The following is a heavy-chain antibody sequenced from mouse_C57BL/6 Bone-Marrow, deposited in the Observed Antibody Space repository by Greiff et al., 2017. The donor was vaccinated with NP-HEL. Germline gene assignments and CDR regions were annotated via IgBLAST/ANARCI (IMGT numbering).Heavy chain of an antibody. D-gene: IGHD1-1*01. J-gene: IGHJ4*01. CDR2: ISSGSSTI. Sequence: DVMLVESGGGLVKPGGSLKLSCAASGFTFSDYGMHWVRQAPEKGLEWVAYISSGSSTIYYADTVKGRFTISRDNAKNTLFLQMTSLRSEDTAMYYCARGAIYYYGSSLDYWGQGTSVTVSS. V-gene: IGHV5-17*01. CDR3: ARGAIYYYGSSLDY. CDR1: GFTFSDYG.